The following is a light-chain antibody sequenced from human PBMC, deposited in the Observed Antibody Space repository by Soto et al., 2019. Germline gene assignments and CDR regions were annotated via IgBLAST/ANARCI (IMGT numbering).Light chain of an antibody. Sequence: QSALTQPASVSGSPGQSITISCTGSSSDIGRYNYVSWYQQLPGKAPKLIIYEVSNRPSGVSDRFSGSKSGNTASLSISGLQTEDEADYSCGSYTSATTWVFGGGTKLTVL. CDR1: SSDIGRYNY. CDR2: EVS. J-gene: IGLJ3*02. CDR3: GSYTSATTWV. V-gene: IGLV2-14*03.